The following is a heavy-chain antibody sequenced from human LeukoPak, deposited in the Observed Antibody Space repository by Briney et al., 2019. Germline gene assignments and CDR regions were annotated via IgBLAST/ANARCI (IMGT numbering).Heavy chain of an antibody. J-gene: IGHJ5*02. V-gene: IGHV3-66*02. Sequence: GGSLRLSCAASGLTVSSNYMSWVRQAPGKGLEWVSVIYSGGSTYYADSVKGRFTISRDNSKNTLYLQMNSLRAEDAAVYYCARDRLVRGAGFDPWGQGTLVTVSS. CDR1: GLTVSSNY. D-gene: IGHD3-10*01. CDR3: ARDRLVRGAGFDP. CDR2: IYSGGST.